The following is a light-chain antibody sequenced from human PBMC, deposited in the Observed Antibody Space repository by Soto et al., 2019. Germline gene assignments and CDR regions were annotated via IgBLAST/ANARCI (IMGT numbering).Light chain of an antibody. CDR3: QQYDSWPK. J-gene: IGKJ1*01. CDR2: AAS. V-gene: IGKV3-15*01. CDR1: QSVATN. Sequence: MVVTQSPDTLSVSPGVRENLSCRASQSVATNLAWYKQKPGQAPRLLIYAASTRATGIPARFSGSGSGTEFTLTIRSLKSEDSAVYYCQQYDSWPKFGQGTKLDIK.